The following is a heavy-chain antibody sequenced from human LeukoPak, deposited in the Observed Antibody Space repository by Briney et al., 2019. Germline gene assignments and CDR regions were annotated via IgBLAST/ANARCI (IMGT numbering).Heavy chain of an antibody. D-gene: IGHD6-6*01. CDR1: GGSISSYY. CDR3: ARDQSSIAARAGAFDI. V-gene: IGHV4-59*01. Sequence: SETLSLTCTVSGGSISSYYWSWIRQPPGKGLEWIGYIYYSGSTNYNPSLESRVTISVDTPKNQFSLKLSSVTAADTAVYYCARDQSSIAARAGAFDIWGQGTMVTVSS. J-gene: IGHJ3*02. CDR2: IYYSGST.